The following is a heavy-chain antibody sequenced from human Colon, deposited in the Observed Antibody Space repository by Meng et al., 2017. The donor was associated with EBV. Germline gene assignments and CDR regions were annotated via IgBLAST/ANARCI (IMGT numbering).Heavy chain of an antibody. V-gene: IGHV4-39*01. CDR1: GGSISSNGYY. CDR3: ARRRGGSGRDC. D-gene: IGHD3-10*01. Sequence: QLQLQESGPGLVKPSEPLSFTCTASGGSISSNGYYWDWVRQPPGKGLEWIGAIYHSGSTSYNPSLQSRVTMFVDTSKNQFSLMLTSVTATDTAVYYCARRRGGSGRDCWGQGTLVTVSS. CDR2: IYHSGST. J-gene: IGHJ4*02.